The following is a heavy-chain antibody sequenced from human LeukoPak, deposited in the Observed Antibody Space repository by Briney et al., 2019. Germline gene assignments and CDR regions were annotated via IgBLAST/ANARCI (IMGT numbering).Heavy chain of an antibody. J-gene: IGHJ4*02. V-gene: IGHV3-7*01. CDR1: GFTFSSYW. CDR2: IKQDGSEK. Sequence: GGSLRLSCAASGFTFSSYWMSWVRQAPGKGLEWVANIKQDGSEKYYVDSVKGRFTISRDDAKNSLYLQMNSLRAEDTAVYYCARDYGGSSPFDYWGQGTLVTVPS. D-gene: IGHD4-23*01. CDR3: ARDYGGSSPFDY.